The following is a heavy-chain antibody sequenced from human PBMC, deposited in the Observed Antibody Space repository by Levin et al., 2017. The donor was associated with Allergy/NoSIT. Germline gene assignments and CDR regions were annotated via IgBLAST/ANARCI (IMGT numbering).Heavy chain of an antibody. D-gene: IGHD3-10*01. CDR1: GFTVSSNY. CDR3: ARQGLRLLWFGELWSDAFDI. CDR2: IYSGGST. Sequence: GESLKISCAASGFTVSSNYMSWVRQAPGKGLEWVSVIYSGGSTYYADSVKGRFTISRDNSKNTLYLQMNSLRAEDTAVYYCARQGLRLLWFGELWSDAFDIWGQGTMVTVSS. V-gene: IGHV3-66*04. J-gene: IGHJ3*02.